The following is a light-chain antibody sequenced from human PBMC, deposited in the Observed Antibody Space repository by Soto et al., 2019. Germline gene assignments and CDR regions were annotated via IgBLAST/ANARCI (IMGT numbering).Light chain of an antibody. Sequence: SYELTQPPSVSVAPGKTARITCGGNNIGSKSVHWYQQKPGQAPVLVIYYDSDRPSGIPERFSGSNSGNTATLTISRVEAXXXXXXXXQVWDNTSDHVVFGGGTKLTVL. CDR3: QVWDNTSDHVV. CDR1: NIGSKS. V-gene: IGLV3-21*04. J-gene: IGLJ2*01. CDR2: YDS.